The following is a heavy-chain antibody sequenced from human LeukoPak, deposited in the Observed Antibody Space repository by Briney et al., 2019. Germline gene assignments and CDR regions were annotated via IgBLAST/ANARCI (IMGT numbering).Heavy chain of an antibody. CDR1: GVTLRNYA. V-gene: IGHV3-23*01. CDR2: ISGDGEST. J-gene: IGHJ4*02. D-gene: IGHD2-2*01. CDR3: AKDRYCSRAGCYVFAN. Sequence: GGSLRLSCAASGVTLRNYAMTWIRQAPGKGLQWVSVISGDGESTYYADSVRGRITISRDNSKNTLYLQMNNLRAEDTAIYCAKDRYCSRAGCYVFANWGQGTLVTVSS.